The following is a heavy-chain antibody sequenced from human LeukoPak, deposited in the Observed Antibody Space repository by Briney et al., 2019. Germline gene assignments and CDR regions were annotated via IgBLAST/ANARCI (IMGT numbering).Heavy chain of an antibody. CDR1: GFTFSSYS. Sequence: GGSLRLSCAASGFTFSSYSMNWVRQAPGKGLEWVSSISSSSSYIYYADSVKGRFTISRDNSKNTLYLQMNSLRAEDTAVYYCAKVSILWLLDHWGQGTLVTVSS. D-gene: IGHD3-22*01. CDR3: AKVSILWLLDH. CDR2: ISSSSSYI. V-gene: IGHV3-21*04. J-gene: IGHJ4*02.